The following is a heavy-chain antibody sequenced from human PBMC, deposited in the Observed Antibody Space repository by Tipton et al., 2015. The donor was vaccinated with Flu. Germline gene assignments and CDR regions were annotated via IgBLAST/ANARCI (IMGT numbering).Heavy chain of an antibody. Sequence: QLVQSGPEVKKPGASVTVSCKASGYTFTSYYMHWVRQVPGQGLEWMGIINPRGDYTTYAQKFQGRVTMASDTSTSTAYMELSSLRSEDTAVYYCAREVGGYNYATGWLDPWGQGTLVTVSS. V-gene: IGHV1-46*01. CDR1: GYTFTSYY. CDR3: AREVGGYNYATGWLDP. CDR2: INPRGDYT. J-gene: IGHJ5*02. D-gene: IGHD5-24*01.